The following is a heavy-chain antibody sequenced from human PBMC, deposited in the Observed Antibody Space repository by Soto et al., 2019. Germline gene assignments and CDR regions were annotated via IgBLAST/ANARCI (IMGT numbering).Heavy chain of an antibody. Sequence: ASVKVSCKASGYTFTSYGITWVRQAPGQGLEWMGWISAYNGNTNYAQKLQGGVTMTTDTSTSTAYMELRSLRSDDTAVYYCARLRCFEWLQINWFDPWGQGPLVTVAS. D-gene: IGHD3-3*01. J-gene: IGHJ5*02. CDR1: GYTFTSYG. V-gene: IGHV1-18*01. CDR3: ARLRCFEWLQINWFDP. CDR2: ISAYNGNT.